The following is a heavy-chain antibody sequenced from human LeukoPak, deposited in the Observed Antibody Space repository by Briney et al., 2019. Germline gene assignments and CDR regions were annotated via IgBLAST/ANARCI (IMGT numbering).Heavy chain of an antibody. Sequence: GGSLRLSCAASGFTFSTYAMHWVRQAPGEGLEWVALIRDEGTNKYYADSVRGRFNISGDISKNTLYLQLNSLRAEDTAAYYCAKDAYADYDLRYWGQGTLVTVSS. CDR1: GFTFSTYA. D-gene: IGHD4-17*01. CDR2: IRDEGTNK. V-gene: IGHV3-30*02. J-gene: IGHJ4*02. CDR3: AKDAYADYDLRY.